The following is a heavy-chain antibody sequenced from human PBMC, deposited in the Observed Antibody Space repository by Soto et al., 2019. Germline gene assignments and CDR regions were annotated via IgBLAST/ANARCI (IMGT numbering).Heavy chain of an antibody. CDR2: ITPLFGSA. CDR3: ARVCVYCSGGGVFDY. CDR1: GGTFSSYS. D-gene: IGHD2-15*01. J-gene: IGHJ4*02. V-gene: IGHV1-69*13. Sequence: SVKVSCKASGGTFSSYSISWVRQAPGQGLEWMGGITPLFGSANYAQKFQGRVTITADESTSTAYMQLSSLRSEDTAVYYCARVCVYCSGGGVFDYWGQGTLVTVSS.